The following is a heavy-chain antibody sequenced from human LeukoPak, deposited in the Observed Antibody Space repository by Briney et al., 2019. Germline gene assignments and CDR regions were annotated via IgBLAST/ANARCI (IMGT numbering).Heavy chain of an antibody. CDR1: GGSISSYY. Sequence: SETLSLTCTVSGGSISSYYWSWIRQPPGKGLEWIGYTDYSGSTNYNPSLKSRVTISVDTSKNQFSLKLSSVTAADTAVYFCARTDGKQLPPRFWGQGTLVTVSS. CDR3: ARTDGKQLPPRF. J-gene: IGHJ4*02. CDR2: TDYSGST. D-gene: IGHD5-18*01. V-gene: IGHV4-59*08.